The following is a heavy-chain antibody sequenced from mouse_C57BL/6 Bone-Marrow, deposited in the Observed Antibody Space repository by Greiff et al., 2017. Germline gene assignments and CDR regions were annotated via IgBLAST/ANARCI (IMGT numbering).Heavy chain of an antibody. CDR1: GYTFTSYW. D-gene: IGHD1-2*01. V-gene: IGHV1-7*01. J-gene: IGHJ3*01. Sequence: QVQLQQSGAELAKPGASVKLSCKASGYTFTSYWMHWVKQRPGQGLEWIGYINPSSGYTKYNQKFKDKATLTAEKSSSTAYMQLSSLTYEDSAVYYCATITTAYWGQGTLVTVSA. CDR3: ATITTAY. CDR2: INPSSGYT.